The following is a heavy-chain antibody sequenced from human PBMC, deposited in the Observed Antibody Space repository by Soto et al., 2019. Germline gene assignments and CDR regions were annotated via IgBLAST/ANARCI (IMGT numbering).Heavy chain of an antibody. CDR1: GYTFTSYG. CDR2: ISAYNSNT. CDR3: ARDLAVGLVDY. Sequence: QVQLVQSGAEVKKPGASVKVSCKASGYTFTSYGISWVRQAPGQGLEWMGWISAYNSNTKYAQKLQGRVTMTTDTPTSTDYMELRSLRSDDTAVYYCARDLAVGLVDYWGQGSLVTVSS. V-gene: IGHV1-18*01. J-gene: IGHJ4*02. D-gene: IGHD6-19*01.